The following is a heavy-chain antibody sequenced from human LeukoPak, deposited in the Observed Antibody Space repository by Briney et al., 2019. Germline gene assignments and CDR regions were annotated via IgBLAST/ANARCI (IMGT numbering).Heavy chain of an antibody. V-gene: IGHV3-48*04. J-gene: IGHJ4*02. Sequence: GGSLRLSCAASGFTFSSYWMHWVRQAPGKGLEWVSYIGSIIGTIYYADSVKGRFTISRDNAKNSLYLQMNSLRAEDTAVYYCARLYSGYDSSVDYWGQGTLVTVSS. CDR3: ARLYSGYDSSVDY. CDR1: GFTFSSYW. D-gene: IGHD5-12*01. CDR2: IGSIIGTI.